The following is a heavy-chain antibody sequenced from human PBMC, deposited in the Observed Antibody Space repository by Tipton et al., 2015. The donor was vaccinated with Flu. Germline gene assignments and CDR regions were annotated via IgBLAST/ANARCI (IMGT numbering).Heavy chain of an antibody. Sequence: QVQLVQSGAEVKKPGASVKVSCKASGYTFTSYYMHWVRQAPGQGLEWMGIINPSGGSTSYAQKCQGRVTMTRDTSTSKVYMEVSGLSSEPTAGFFWARTYSHGPFRRCPDYGGQGTLVPVSS. CDR1: GYTFTSYY. D-gene: IGHD5-18*01. J-gene: IGHJ4*02. CDR3: ARTYSHGPFRRCPDY. CDR2: INPSGGST. V-gene: IGHV1-46*01.